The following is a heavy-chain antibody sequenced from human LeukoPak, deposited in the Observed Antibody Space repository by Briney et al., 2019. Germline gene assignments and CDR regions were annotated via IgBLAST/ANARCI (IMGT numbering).Heavy chain of an antibody. D-gene: IGHD2-15*01. CDR3: ARDPYCSGGSCYSDGWFDP. J-gene: IGHJ5*02. CDR2: INPNSGGT. Sequence: GASVKVSCKASGYTFTGYYMHWVRQAPGQGLEWMGRINPNSGGTNYAQKFQGRVTMTRDTSISTAYMELSRLRSDDTAVYYCARDPYCSGGSCYSDGWFDPWGQGTLVTVSS. CDR1: GYTFTGYY. V-gene: IGHV1-2*06.